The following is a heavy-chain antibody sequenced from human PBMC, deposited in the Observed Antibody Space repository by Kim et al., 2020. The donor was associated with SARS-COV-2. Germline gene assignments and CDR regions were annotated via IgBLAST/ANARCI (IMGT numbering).Heavy chain of an antibody. CDR3: VRDYRGDAFNI. V-gene: IGHV3-7*04. CDR2: EK. D-gene: IGHD1-26*01. Sequence: EKDYVEDWKCRITISRENAKNSLYLQMNSLRAEDTAVYYCVRDYRGDAFNIWGQGTMVTVSS. J-gene: IGHJ3*02.